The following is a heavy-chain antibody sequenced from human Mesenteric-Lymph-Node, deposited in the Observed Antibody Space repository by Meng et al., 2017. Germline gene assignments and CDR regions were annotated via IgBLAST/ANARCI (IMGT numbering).Heavy chain of an antibody. J-gene: IGHJ6*02. Sequence: SETLSLTCTVSGGSISSGSYYWSWIRQPAGKGLEWIGRIYTSGSTNYNPSLKSRVTISVDTSKNQFSLKLGSVTAADTAVYYCARERYSSGWYGKDYYYYYGMDVWGQGTTVTVSS. D-gene: IGHD6-19*01. V-gene: IGHV4-61*02. CDR1: GGSISSGSYY. CDR3: ARERYSSGWYGKDYYYYYGMDV. CDR2: IYTSGST.